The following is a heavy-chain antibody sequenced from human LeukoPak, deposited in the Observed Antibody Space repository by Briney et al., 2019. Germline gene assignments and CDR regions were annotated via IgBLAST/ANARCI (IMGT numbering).Heavy chain of an antibody. CDR3: ARELYDSSGYNWFDP. J-gene: IGHJ5*02. D-gene: IGHD3-22*01. Sequence: ASVKVSCEASGYTFTSYGISWVRQAPGQGLEWMGWISAYNGNTNYAQKLQGRVTMTTDTSTSTAYMELRSLRSDDTAVYYCARELYDSSGYNWFDPWGQGTLVTVSS. CDR2: ISAYNGNT. CDR1: GYTFTSYG. V-gene: IGHV1-18*01.